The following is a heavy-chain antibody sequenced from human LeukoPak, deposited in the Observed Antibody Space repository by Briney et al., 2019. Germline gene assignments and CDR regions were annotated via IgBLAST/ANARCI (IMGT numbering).Heavy chain of an antibody. D-gene: IGHD4-23*01. V-gene: IGHV3-23*01. J-gene: IGHJ4*02. CDR1: GFTFSSYG. Sequence: PGASLRLSCAASGFTFSSYGMTWVRQAPGKGLEWVSAISGSGGSTYYADSVKGRFTISRDNSKNTLYLQMNSLRAEDTAVYYCAKVLAYGGVAIGGYFDYWGQGTLVTVSS. CDR2: ISGSGGST. CDR3: AKVLAYGGVAIGGYFDY.